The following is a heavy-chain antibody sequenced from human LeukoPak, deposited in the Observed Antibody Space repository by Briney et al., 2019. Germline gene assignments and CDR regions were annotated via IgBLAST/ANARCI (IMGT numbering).Heavy chain of an antibody. J-gene: IGHJ4*02. V-gene: IGHV3-23*01. D-gene: IGHD3-16*02. CDR2: VNGNGGST. CDR1: GFTFSSYA. CDR3: AKSLYGGCDY. Sequence: GSLRLSCAASGFTFSSYAMSWVRQAPGKGLEWVSGVNGNGGSTSYAGSVKGRFTIFRDNSKNTVYLQMNSLRVEDTAVYYCAKSLYGGCDYWGQGTVVTVSS.